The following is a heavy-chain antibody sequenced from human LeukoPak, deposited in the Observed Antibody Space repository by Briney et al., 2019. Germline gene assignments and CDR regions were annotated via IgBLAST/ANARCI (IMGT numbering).Heavy chain of an antibody. J-gene: IGHJ5*02. CDR2: IYPGDSDT. CDR1: GYSFTSYW. CDR3: ARSRNYYGSGSYNWFDP. V-gene: IGHV5-51*01. D-gene: IGHD3-10*01. Sequence: GESLKISCKGSGYSFTSYWIGWVRQMPGKGLEWMGIIYPGDSDTRYSPSFQGQVTISADKSISTAYLQWSSLKASDTAMYYCARSRNYYGSGSYNWFDPWGQGTLVTVSS.